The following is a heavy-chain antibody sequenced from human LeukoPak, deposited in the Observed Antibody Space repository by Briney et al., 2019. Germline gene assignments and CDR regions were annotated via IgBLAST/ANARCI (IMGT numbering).Heavy chain of an antibody. D-gene: IGHD5-24*01. CDR3: AKGRRGWLQSDDFDL. Sequence: GGSLRLSCAASGFTFSSFAMNWVRQAPGKGLEWVSTISGGGGNIYYADSVKGRFTISRDNSQNTVSVQMNSLRAEDTAVYYCAKGRRGWLQSDDFDLWGQGTKVTVSS. CDR1: GFTFSSFA. J-gene: IGHJ3*01. CDR2: ISGGGGNI. V-gene: IGHV3-23*01.